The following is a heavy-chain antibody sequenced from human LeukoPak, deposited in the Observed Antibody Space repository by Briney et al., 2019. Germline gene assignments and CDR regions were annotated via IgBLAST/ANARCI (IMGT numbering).Heavy chain of an antibody. CDR2: INHSGST. CDR3: ARKGSSWNYYFDY. CDR1: GGSFSGYY. J-gene: IGHJ4*02. V-gene: IGHV4-34*01. Sequence: SETLSLTCAVYGGSFSGYYWSWIRQPPGKGLEWIGEINHSGSTNYNPSLKSRVTISVDTSKNQFSLKLSSVTAADTAVYYCARKGSSWNYYFDYWDQGTLVTVSS. D-gene: IGHD6-13*01.